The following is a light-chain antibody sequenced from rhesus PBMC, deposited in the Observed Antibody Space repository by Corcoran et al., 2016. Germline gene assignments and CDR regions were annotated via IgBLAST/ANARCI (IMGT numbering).Light chain of an antibody. J-gene: IGKJ4*01. Sequence: DIQMTQSPSSLSASVGDTVTITCRASQGISNYLAWYQQKPGKAPKPLIYSATHLESGVPSRFSVSVSWTYFTLTISSLQPEEFAIYYCQQYNSYPLTFGGGTKVELK. V-gene: IGKV1S14*01. CDR3: QQYNSYPLT. CDR2: SAT. CDR1: QGISNY.